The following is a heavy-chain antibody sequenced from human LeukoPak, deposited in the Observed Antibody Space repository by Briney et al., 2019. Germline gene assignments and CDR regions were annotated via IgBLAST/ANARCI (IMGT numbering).Heavy chain of an antibody. CDR3: AREPVVVVPAAMRGYDAFDI. V-gene: IGHV4-61*02. CDR2: IYTSGST. J-gene: IGHJ3*02. CDR1: GGSISSGSYY. D-gene: IGHD2-2*01. Sequence: SETLSLTCTVSGGSISSGSYYWSWIRQPAGKGLEWIGRIYTSGSTNYNPSLKSRVTISVDTSKNQFSLKLSSVTAADTAVYYCAREPVVVVPAAMRGYDAFDIWGQGTMVTVSS.